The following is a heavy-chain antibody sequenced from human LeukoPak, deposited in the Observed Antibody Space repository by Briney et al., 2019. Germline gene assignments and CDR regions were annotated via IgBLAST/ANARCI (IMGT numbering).Heavy chain of an antibody. CDR1: GFTVSSNY. CDR2: IYSGGST. Sequence: PRGSLRLSCAASGFTVSSNYMSWVRQAPGKGLEWVSVIYSGGSTYYADSVTGRFIISIHNSKNTLYLQMNSLSAEQTAVYYCARDGRYSSSRYFDYWGQGTLVTVSS. J-gene: IGHJ4*02. V-gene: IGHV3-66*01. D-gene: IGHD6-6*01. CDR3: ARDGRYSSSRYFDY.